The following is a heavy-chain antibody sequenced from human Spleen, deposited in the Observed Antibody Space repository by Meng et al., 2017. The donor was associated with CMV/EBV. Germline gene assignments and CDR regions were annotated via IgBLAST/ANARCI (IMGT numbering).Heavy chain of an antibody. J-gene: IGHJ4*02. CDR1: GFRFSTYA. V-gene: IGHV3-23*01. Sequence: GESLKISCAVSGFRFSTYAMSWVRQAPGKGLEWVSGISGSGGSTYYADSEKGRFTISRDNSKNTLYLQMNSLRAEDTAVYYCAKGVWDYFDYWGQGTLVTVSS. D-gene: IGHD1-26*01. CDR3: AKGVWDYFDY. CDR2: ISGSGGST.